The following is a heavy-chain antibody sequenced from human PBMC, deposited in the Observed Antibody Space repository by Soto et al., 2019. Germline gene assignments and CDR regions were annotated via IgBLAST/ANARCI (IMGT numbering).Heavy chain of an antibody. V-gene: IGHV4-31*03. J-gene: IGHJ4*02. Sequence: QVQLQESGPGLVKPSQTLSLTCTVSGDSISSGGYYWSWIRQHPGKGLEWIGHVHPSGSIYYNPSLKSXPTXSXATSKSQVSLQLSSVTVADTAMYYCVRGRDPYKCGFWGQGTLVTVSS. D-gene: IGHD6-25*01. CDR3: VRGRDPYKCGF. CDR1: GDSISSGGYY. CDR2: VHPSGSI.